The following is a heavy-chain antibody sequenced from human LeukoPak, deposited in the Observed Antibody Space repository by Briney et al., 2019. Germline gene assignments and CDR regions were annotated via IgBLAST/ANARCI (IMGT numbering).Heavy chain of an antibody. Sequence: SETLSLTCTVSGGSVSSSSYYWGWIRQPPGRGLEWIGSIYYSGSTYYNPSLKSRVTISVDTSKNQFSLKLSSVTAADTAVYYCARRSGYLDVWGQGTTVTVSS. D-gene: IGHD3-22*01. J-gene: IGHJ6*02. CDR2: IYYSGST. CDR3: ARRSGYLDV. V-gene: IGHV4-39*07. CDR1: GGSVSSSSYY.